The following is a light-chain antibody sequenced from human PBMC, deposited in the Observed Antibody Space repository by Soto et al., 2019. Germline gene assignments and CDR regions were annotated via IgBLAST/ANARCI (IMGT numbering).Light chain of an antibody. CDR2: DAS. CDR3: QQRSNWPPT. Sequence: EIVMTQSPATLSVSPGGRATLSCRASQSVSSNLGWYQQKPGQAPRLLIYDASNRATGIPARFSGSGSGTDFTLTISSLEPEDFAVYYCQQRSNWPPTFGQGTKVDIK. V-gene: IGKV3-11*01. J-gene: IGKJ1*01. CDR1: QSVSSN.